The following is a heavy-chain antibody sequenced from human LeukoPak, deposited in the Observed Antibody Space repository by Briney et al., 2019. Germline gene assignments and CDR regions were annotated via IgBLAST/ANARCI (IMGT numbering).Heavy chain of an antibody. CDR2: IYSSGSS. J-gene: IGHJ4*02. Sequence: PSETLSLTCTVSRGSISGYYWSWIRQPAGEGLEWIGRIYSSGSSIYDPSLRSRVTMSVDTSNNQFSLKLRFVTAADTAMYYCVRVGEQYSRTLFDYWGQGTLVTVSS. V-gene: IGHV4-4*07. CDR1: RGSISGYY. D-gene: IGHD6-13*01. CDR3: VRVGEQYSRTLFDY.